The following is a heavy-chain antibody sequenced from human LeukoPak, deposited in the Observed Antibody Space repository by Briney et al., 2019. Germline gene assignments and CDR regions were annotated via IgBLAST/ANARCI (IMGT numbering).Heavy chain of an antibody. J-gene: IGHJ4*02. CDR1: GFTLSSYS. CDR2: ISSSSIYI. V-gene: IGHV3-21*01. D-gene: IGHD3-10*01. CDR3: ARDYYGSGTYFDY. Sequence: PGGSLRLSCAASGFTLSSYSMNWVRQAPGKGLEWVSSISSSSIYIYYADSVKGRFTISRDNAKNSLYLQMNSLRAEDTAVYYCARDYYGSGTYFDYWGQGTLVTVSS.